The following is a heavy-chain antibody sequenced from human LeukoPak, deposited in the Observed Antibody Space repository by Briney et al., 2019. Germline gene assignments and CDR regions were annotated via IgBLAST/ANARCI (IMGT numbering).Heavy chain of an antibody. Sequence: SETLSLTCSVSDGALSANYWRWIRQPPGKRLEWIGYIYYTGSTNYDPSLKSRATISVDTSKNQFSLNLNSVTAADTAVYYCARGSGYFDYWGQGILVTVSS. V-gene: IGHV4-59*01. CDR2: IYYTGST. CDR3: ARGSGYFDY. CDR1: DGALSANY. D-gene: IGHD6-25*01. J-gene: IGHJ4*02.